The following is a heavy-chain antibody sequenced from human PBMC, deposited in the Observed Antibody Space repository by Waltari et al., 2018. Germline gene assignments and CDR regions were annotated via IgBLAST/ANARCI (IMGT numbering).Heavy chain of an antibody. V-gene: IGHV4-59*11. CDR3: ATWGSGPGLPFFDY. D-gene: IGHD2-15*01. CDR1: GGSISSHY. Sequence: QVQLQESGPGLVKPSETLSLTCTVSGGSISSHYWSWIRQPPGKGLEWIGYIYYSGSTNYNPSPKSRVTISVDTSKNQFSLKLSSVTAADTAVYYCATWGSGPGLPFFDYWGQGTLVTVSS. CDR2: IYYSGST. J-gene: IGHJ4*02.